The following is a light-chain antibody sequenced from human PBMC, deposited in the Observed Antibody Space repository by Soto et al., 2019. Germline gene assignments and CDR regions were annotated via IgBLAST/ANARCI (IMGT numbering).Light chain of an antibody. CDR1: QSVSSSY. V-gene: IGKV3-20*01. J-gene: IGKJ1*01. CDR2: GAS. CDR3: QQYGSSPGT. Sequence: EIVLTQSPGTLSLSPGERATLSCRASQSVSSSYLAWYHQKPGQAPRLLIYGASSRATGIPDRFSGSGSGTDFTLTISRLDPEDFAVYYCQQYGSSPGTLGQGTKVDIK.